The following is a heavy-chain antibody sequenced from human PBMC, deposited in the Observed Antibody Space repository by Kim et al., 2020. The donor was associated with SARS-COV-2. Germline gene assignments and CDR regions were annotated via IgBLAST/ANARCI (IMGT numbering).Heavy chain of an antibody. V-gene: IGHV5-51*01. Sequence: GESLKISCKGSGYSFTSYWIGWVRQMPGKGLEWMGIIYPGDSDTRYSPSFQGQVTISADKSISTAYLQWSSLKASDTAMYYCARLTGYCSSTSCKGAIWYYYYGMDVWGQGTTVTVSS. CDR2: IYPGDSDT. CDR3: ARLTGYCSSTSCKGAIWYYYYGMDV. J-gene: IGHJ6*02. CDR1: GYSFTSYW. D-gene: IGHD2-2*01.